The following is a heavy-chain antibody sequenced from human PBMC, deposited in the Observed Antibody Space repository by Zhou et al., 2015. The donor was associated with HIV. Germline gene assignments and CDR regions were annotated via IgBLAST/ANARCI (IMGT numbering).Heavy chain of an antibody. CDR1: GGTFSSYA. CDR2: IIPIFGTA. Sequence: QVQLVQSGAEVKKPGSSVKVSCKASGGTFSSYAISWVRQAPGQGLEWMGGIIPIFGTANYAQKFQGRVTITADESTSTAYMELSRLRSDDTAVYYCARDPQTNSGSPSWYFDLWGRGTLVTVSS. CDR3: ARDPQTNSGSPSWYFDL. D-gene: IGHD3-10*01. V-gene: IGHV1-69*01. J-gene: IGHJ2*01.